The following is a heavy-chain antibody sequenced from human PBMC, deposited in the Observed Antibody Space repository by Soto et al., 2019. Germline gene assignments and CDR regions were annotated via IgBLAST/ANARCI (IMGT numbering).Heavy chain of an antibody. CDR3: ALTRRSSLLEVAGPGFEY. D-gene: IGHD6-19*01. CDR2: LSYEGSEE. Sequence: QVRLVESGGGVVQPGRSLRLSCAASGFNFGVFGMHWVRQAPGKGLEWLSVLSYEGSEEYYADSVRGRFTISRDNSKNTLFLQMDSLRVDDTGVYYCALTRRSSLLEVAGPGFEYWGQATLVTVS. V-gene: IGHV3-30*03. CDR1: GFNFGVFG. J-gene: IGHJ4*02.